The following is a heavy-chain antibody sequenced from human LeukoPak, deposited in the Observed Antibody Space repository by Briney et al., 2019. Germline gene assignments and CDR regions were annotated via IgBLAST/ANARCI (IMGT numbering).Heavy chain of an antibody. CDR3: ARAPRMKGYGDRHFDY. J-gene: IGHJ4*02. Sequence: SETLSLTCTVSGGSISSSTYYWGWIRQPPGKGLEWIGSIFYSGRTYYNPSLKSRVTISVDRSKNQFSLKLSSVTAADTAVYYCARAPRMKGYGDRHFDYWGQGTLVTVSS. D-gene: IGHD4-17*01. V-gene: IGHV4-39*07. CDR1: GGSISSSTYY. CDR2: IFYSGRT.